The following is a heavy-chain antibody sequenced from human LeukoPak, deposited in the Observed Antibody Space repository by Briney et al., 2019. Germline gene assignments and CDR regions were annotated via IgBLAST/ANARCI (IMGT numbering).Heavy chain of an antibody. D-gene: IGHD6-19*01. CDR3: AKDKAQWLVHYFDY. CDR2: ISGSGGST. V-gene: IGHV3-23*01. CDR1: GFTFSSYA. J-gene: IGHJ4*02. Sequence: GGSLRLSCAASGFTFSSYAMSWVRQAPGKGLEWASAISGSGGSTYYADSVKGRFTISRDNSKNTLYLQMNSLRAEDTAVYYCAKDKAQWLVHYFDYWGQGTLVTVSS.